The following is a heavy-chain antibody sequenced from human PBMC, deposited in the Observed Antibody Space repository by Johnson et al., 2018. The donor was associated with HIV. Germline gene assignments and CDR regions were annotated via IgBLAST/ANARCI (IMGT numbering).Heavy chain of an antibody. CDR3: ARDETAMAVGAFDI. Sequence: QVQLVESGGGLVQPGGSLRLSCVASGFTFSSYVMHWVRQASGKGLEWVAVISYDGSNKYYADSVKGRFTISRDNSKNTLYLQMNSLRAEDTAVYYCARDETAMAVGAFDIWGQGTMVTVSS. V-gene: IGHV3-30-3*01. CDR1: GFTFSSYV. J-gene: IGHJ3*02. D-gene: IGHD5-18*01. CDR2: ISYDGSNK.